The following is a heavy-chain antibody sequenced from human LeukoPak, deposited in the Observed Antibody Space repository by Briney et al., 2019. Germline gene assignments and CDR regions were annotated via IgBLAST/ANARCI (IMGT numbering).Heavy chain of an antibody. D-gene: IGHD3-16*02. CDR1: GYTFTSYG. CDR2: ISAYNGNP. V-gene: IGHV1-18*01. CDR3: ARGTYDYVWGSYRLSVPYYFDY. J-gene: IGHJ4*02. Sequence: ASVKVSXKASGYTFTSYGISWVRQAPGQGLEWMGWISAYNGNPNYAQKLQGRVTMTTDTSTSTAYVELRSLRSDDTAVYYCARGTYDYVWGSYRLSVPYYFDYWGQGTLVTVSS.